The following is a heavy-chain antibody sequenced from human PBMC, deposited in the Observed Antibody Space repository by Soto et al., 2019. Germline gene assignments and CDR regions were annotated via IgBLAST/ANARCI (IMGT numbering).Heavy chain of an antibody. V-gene: IGHV5-51*01. Sequence: GESLKISCKGSGYSFTSYWIGWVRQMPGKGLEWMGIIYPGDSDTRYSPSFQCQVTISADKSISTAYLQWSSLKASDTAMYYCARGRAPPVLRFLEWSDAFDIWGQGTMVTVSS. J-gene: IGHJ3*02. CDR2: IYPGDSDT. D-gene: IGHD3-3*01. CDR3: ARGRAPPVLRFLEWSDAFDI. CDR1: GYSFTSYW.